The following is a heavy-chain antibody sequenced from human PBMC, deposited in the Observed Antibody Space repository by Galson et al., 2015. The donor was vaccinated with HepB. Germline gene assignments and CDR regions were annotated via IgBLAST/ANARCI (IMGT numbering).Heavy chain of an antibody. CDR1: GGSISSGDYY. CDR2: IYYSGST. V-gene: IGHV4-30-4*01. CDR3: ARSNKEQWLVS. J-gene: IGHJ3*01. Sequence: TLSLTCTVSGGSISSGDYYWSWIRQPPGKGLEWIGYIYYSGSTYYNPSLKSRVTISVDTSKNQFSLKLSSVTAADTAVYYCARSNKEQWLVSWGQGTMVTVSS. D-gene: IGHD6-19*01.